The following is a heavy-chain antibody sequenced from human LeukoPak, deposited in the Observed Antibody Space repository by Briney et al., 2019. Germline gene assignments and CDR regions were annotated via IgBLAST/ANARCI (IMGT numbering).Heavy chain of an antibody. CDR1: GGTFSSYA. Sequence: ASVTVSRKASGGTFSSYAISWVRQAPGQGLEWMGGIIPIFGTANYAQKFQGRVTITADESTSTAYMELRSLRSEDTAVYYWAREVYGAHDYWGQGTLVTVSS. CDR3: AREVYGAHDY. D-gene: IGHD1-14*01. V-gene: IGHV1-69*13. CDR2: IIPIFGTA. J-gene: IGHJ4*02.